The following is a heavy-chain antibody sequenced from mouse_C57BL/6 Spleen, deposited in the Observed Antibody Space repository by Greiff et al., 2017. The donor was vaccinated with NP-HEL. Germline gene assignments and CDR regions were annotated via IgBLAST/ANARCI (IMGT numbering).Heavy chain of an antibody. CDR1: GYAFSSYW. Sequence: QVQLQQSGAELVKPGASVKISCKASGYAFSSYWMNWVKQRPGKGLEWIGQIYPGDGDTNYNGKFKGKATLTADKSSSTAYMQLSSLTSEDSAVYFCARSEYYCSLYYFDYWGQGTTLTVSS. D-gene: IGHD1-1*01. CDR2: IYPGDGDT. J-gene: IGHJ2*01. CDR3: ARSEYYCSLYYFDY. V-gene: IGHV1-80*01.